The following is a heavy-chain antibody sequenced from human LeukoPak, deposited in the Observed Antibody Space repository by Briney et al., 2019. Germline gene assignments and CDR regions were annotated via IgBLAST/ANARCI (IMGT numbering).Heavy chain of an antibody. CDR3: ARDPNYYDSSGYDLDY. V-gene: IGHV3-7*03. D-gene: IGHD3-22*01. J-gene: IGHJ4*02. CDR2: IKQDGSEK. CDR1: GFTFSSYW. Sequence: PGGSLRLSCAASGFTFSSYWMSWVRQAPGKGLEWVANIKQDGSEKYYVDSVKGRFTISRDNARNSLYLQMNSLRAEDTAVYYCARDPNYYDSSGYDLDYWGQGTLVTVSS.